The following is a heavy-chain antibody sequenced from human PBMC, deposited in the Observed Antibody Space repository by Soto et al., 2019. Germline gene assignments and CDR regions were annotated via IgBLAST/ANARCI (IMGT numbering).Heavy chain of an antibody. J-gene: IGHJ4*02. Sequence: HPGGSLRLSCTASGFTFGDYAMSWFRQAPGKGLEWVGFIRSKAYGGTTEYAASVKGRFTISRDDSKSIAYLQMNSLKTEDTAVYYCTRGVLRFLEWLLGFDYWGQGTLVTVSS. CDR1: GFTFGDYA. CDR3: TRGVLRFLEWLLGFDY. D-gene: IGHD3-3*01. V-gene: IGHV3-49*03. CDR2: IRSKAYGGTT.